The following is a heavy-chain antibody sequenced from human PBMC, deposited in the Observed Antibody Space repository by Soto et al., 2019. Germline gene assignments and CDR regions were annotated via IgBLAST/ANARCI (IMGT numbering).Heavy chain of an antibody. CDR3: ARPDEGGYASKPPSTSALDV. CDR2: IIPIFDIT. Sequence: QVQLVQSGAEVKKPGSSVQVSCKASGGTFRSYSISWVRQAPGQGLEWMGGIIPIFDITNYAQKIQGRVTITADESTSTAYMDLESLGSDDMAVYYCARPDEGGYASKPPSTSALDVWGQGPTVTV. CDR1: GGTFRSYS. D-gene: IGHD3-16*01. V-gene: IGHV1-69*01. J-gene: IGHJ6*02.